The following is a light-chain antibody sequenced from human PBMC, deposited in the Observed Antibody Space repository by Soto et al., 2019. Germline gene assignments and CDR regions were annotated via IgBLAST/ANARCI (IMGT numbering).Light chain of an antibody. Sequence: AIRMTQSPSSFSASTGDRVTITCRASQGISSYLAWYQQKPGKAPKLLIYAASTLQSGVPSRFSGSGSGTXXTXTISCLQSEDFATYYCQQYYSYPLTFGQGTRLEIK. CDR1: QGISSY. V-gene: IGKV1-8*01. CDR2: AAS. J-gene: IGKJ5*01. CDR3: QQYYSYPLT.